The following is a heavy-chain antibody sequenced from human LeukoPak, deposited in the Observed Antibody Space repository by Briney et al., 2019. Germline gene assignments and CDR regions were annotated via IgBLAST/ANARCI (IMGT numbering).Heavy chain of an antibody. D-gene: IGHD6-19*01. CDR1: SEFFSGYF. CDR2: INYSGST. Sequence: PSETLSLTCAIYSEFFSGYFWSWIRQPPGKWLERIGEINYSGSTNYNPSLKSRFTISVDTSKNQFSLKLNSVTAADTAVYYCARVSPSNSGWYGVLDYWGQGTLVTVSS. CDR3: ARVSPSNSGWYGVLDY. J-gene: IGHJ4*02. V-gene: IGHV4-34*01.